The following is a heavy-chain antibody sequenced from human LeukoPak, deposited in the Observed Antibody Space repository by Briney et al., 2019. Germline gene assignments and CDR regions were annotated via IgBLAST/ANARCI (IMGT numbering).Heavy chain of an antibody. CDR3: ARLGGTDSGFDY. J-gene: IGHJ4*02. Sequence: SETLSLTCTVSGGSIFNYNYYWGWIRQPPGKGLEWIGSIYYSGSTYYNPSLESRVTISVDTSKDQFSLKLSSVTAADTAVSHCARLGGTDSGFDYWGQGTLVTLSS. CDR2: IYYSGST. CDR1: GGSIFNYNYY. V-gene: IGHV4-39*01. D-gene: IGHD1-26*01.